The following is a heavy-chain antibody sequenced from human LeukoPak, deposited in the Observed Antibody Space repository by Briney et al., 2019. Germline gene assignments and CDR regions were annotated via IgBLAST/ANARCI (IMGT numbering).Heavy chain of an antibody. Sequence: GGSLRLSCAASGFTFSSYAMSWVRQAPGKGLEWVSAISGSGGSTYYADSVKGRFTISRDNAKNSLYLQMNSLGAEDTAVYYCARELGAPGYYYGSGSYSYWGQGTLVTVSS. V-gene: IGHV3-23*01. CDR3: ARELGAPGYYYGSGSYSY. CDR2: ISGSGGST. J-gene: IGHJ4*02. D-gene: IGHD3-10*01. CDR1: GFTFSSYA.